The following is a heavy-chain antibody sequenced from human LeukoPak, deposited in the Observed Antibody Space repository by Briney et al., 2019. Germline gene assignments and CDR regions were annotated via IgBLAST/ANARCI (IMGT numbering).Heavy chain of an antibody. D-gene: IGHD3-3*01. CDR3: ARGGPTIFGVVSRPAFDY. Sequence: SETLSLTCAVYGGSFSGYYWSWIRQPPGKGLEWIGEINDSGSTNYNPSLKSRVTISVDTSKNQFSLKLSSVTAADTAVYYCARGGPTIFGVVSRPAFDYWGQGTLVTVSS. J-gene: IGHJ4*02. CDR1: GGSFSGYY. V-gene: IGHV4-34*01. CDR2: INDSGST.